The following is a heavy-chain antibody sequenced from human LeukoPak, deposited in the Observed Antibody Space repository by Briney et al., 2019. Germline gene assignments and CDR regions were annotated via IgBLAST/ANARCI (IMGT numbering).Heavy chain of an antibody. CDR1: GYTFTSYD. CDR3: ARGRGSSSWYWSTYYGMDV. Sequence: ASVKVSCKASGYTFTSYDINWVRQATGQGLEWMGWMNPNSGNTGYAQKFQGRVTMTRNTSISTAFMELSSLRSEDTAVYYCARGRGSSSWYWSTYYGMDVWGQGTTVTVSS. V-gene: IGHV1-8*01. J-gene: IGHJ6*02. CDR2: MNPNSGNT. D-gene: IGHD6-13*01.